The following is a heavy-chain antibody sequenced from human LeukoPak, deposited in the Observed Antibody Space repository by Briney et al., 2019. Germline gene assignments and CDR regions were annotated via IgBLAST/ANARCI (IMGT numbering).Heavy chain of an antibody. CDR1: GFTFSSYS. CDR2: ISYDGSNK. D-gene: IGHD6-13*01. J-gene: IGHJ3*02. Sequence: GGSRRLSCAASGFTFSSYSMRWVRQAPGKGLEWVAVISYDGSNKYYADSVKGRFTISRDNSKNTLYLQMNSLRAEDTAVYYCAKGSSIAAAGTVPRNDAFDIWGQRTMVTVSS. CDR3: AKGSSIAAAGTVPRNDAFDI. V-gene: IGHV3-30-3*01.